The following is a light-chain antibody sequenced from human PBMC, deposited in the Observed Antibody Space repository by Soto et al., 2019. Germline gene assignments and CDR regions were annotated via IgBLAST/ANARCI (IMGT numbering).Light chain of an antibody. CDR2: SNN. V-gene: IGLV1-44*01. J-gene: IGLJ3*02. Sequence: VLTQPPSTSGTPGQRVTISCSGSSSNIGSNTVNWYQQLPGTAPKLLNNSNNQRPSGVPDRFSGSKSGTSASLAISGLQSEDEADYYCAAWDDSLNGQVFGGGTKLTVL. CDR1: SSNIGSNT. CDR3: AAWDDSLNGQV.